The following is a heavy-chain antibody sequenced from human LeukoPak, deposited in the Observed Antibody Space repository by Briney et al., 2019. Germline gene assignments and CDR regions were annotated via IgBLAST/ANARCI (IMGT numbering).Heavy chain of an antibody. Sequence: SETLSLTCTVSGGSISSGDYYWSWIRQPPGKGLEWIGYIYYSGSTYYNPSLKSRVTISVDTSKNQFSLKLSSVTAADTAVYYCARASYGDYVGLWFDPWGQGTLVTVSS. CDR2: IYYSGST. CDR3: ARASYGDYVGLWFDP. V-gene: IGHV4-30-4*01. CDR1: GGSISSGDYY. J-gene: IGHJ5*02. D-gene: IGHD4-17*01.